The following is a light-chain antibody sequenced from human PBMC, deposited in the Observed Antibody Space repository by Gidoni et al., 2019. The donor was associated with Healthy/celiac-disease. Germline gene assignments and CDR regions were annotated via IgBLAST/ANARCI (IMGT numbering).Light chain of an antibody. CDR2: GVS. Sequence: EIVLTQSPGTLSLSPGERATLSCRASQSVSSGYLAWYQQKPGQAPRLLIYGVSSRATGIPDRFSGSGSGTDFTLTISRLEPEDFAVYYCQQYGTSPRTFGQXTKVEIK. CDR3: QQYGTSPRT. J-gene: IGKJ1*01. V-gene: IGKV3-20*01. CDR1: QSVSSGY.